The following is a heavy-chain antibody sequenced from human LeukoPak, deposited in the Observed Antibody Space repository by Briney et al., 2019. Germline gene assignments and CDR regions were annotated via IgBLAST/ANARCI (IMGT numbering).Heavy chain of an antibody. D-gene: IGHD5-18*01. CDR1: GYSFTTHW. V-gene: IGHV5-51*01. J-gene: IGHJ4*02. CDR2: IYPGDSDT. Sequence: AEALQFSSKASGYSFTTHWIDCVRQMPGKGLEWIGIIYPGDSDTSYSPSFQDSVTTSADTSICTAYLQWSSLKPSHTTMHFCARQGDSYGSPYDDWGQGTLVTVSS. CDR3: ARQGDSYGSPYDD.